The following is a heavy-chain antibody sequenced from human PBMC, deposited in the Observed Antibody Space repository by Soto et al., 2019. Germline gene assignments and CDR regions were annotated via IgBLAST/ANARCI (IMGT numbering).Heavy chain of an antibody. CDR1: GFTFSSYG. D-gene: IGHD6-13*01. Sequence: QVQLVESGGGVVQPGRSLRLSCAASGFTFSSYGMHWVRQAPGKGLEWVAVIWYDGSNKYYADSVKGRFTISRDNSKNTLYLQMNSLRAEDTAVYYCARDKAAGGTIIFDYWGQGTLVTVSS. CDR3: ARDKAAGGTIIFDY. CDR2: IWYDGSNK. V-gene: IGHV3-33*01. J-gene: IGHJ4*02.